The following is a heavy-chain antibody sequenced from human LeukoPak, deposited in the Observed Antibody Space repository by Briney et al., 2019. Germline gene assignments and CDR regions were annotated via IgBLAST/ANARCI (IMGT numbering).Heavy chain of an antibody. Sequence: PGGSLRLSCAASGFTFSSYAMHWVRQAPGKGLEYVSAISSNGGSTYYANSVKGRFTISRDNSKNTLYLQMGSLRAEDMAVYYCARSYDFWSGYYFNWFDPWGQGTLVTVSS. V-gene: IGHV3-64*01. J-gene: IGHJ5*02. CDR1: GFTFSSYA. CDR2: ISSNGGST. CDR3: ARSYDFWSGYYFNWFDP. D-gene: IGHD3-3*01.